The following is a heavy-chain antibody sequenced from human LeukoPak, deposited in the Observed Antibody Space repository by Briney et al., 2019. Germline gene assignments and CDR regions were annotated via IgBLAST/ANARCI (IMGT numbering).Heavy chain of an antibody. V-gene: IGHV3-21*01. CDR3: ARDLDTEYSSSVDWFDP. CDR2: IISSSSYI. J-gene: IGHJ5*02. CDR1: GFTFSSYS. D-gene: IGHD6-6*01. Sequence: GGSLRLSCAVSGFTFSSYSMNWVGQAPGKGLEWVSSIISSSSYIYYADSVKGRFTISRDNAKNSLYLQMNSLRAEDTAVYYCARDLDTEYSSSVDWFDPWGQGTLVTVSS.